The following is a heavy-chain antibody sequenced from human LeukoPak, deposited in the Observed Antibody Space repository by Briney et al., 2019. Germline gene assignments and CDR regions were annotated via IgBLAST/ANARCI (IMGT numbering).Heavy chain of an antibody. CDR3: ARHSLVRGVIRTNWFDP. Sequence: SETLSLTCTVSGGSISSYYWSWIRQPPGKGLEWIGYIYYSGSTNYNPSLESRDTISVDTSKNQFSLKLSSVTAADTAVYYCARHSLVRGVIRTNWFDPWGQGTLVTVSS. V-gene: IGHV4-59*08. D-gene: IGHD3-10*01. J-gene: IGHJ5*02. CDR1: GGSISSYY. CDR2: IYYSGST.